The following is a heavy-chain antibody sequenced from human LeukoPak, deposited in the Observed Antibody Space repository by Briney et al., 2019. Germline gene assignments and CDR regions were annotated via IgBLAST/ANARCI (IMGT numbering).Heavy chain of an antibody. Sequence: ASVKVSCKASGYTFTGYYMHWVRQAPGQGLEWMEWINPNSGGTNYAQKFQGRVTMTRDTSISTAYMELSRLRSDDTAAYYCARGGRDYYDSSGYYLYYFDYWGQGTLVTVSS. V-gene: IGHV1-2*02. CDR1: GYTFTGYY. CDR2: INPNSGGT. J-gene: IGHJ4*02. CDR3: ARGGRDYYDSSGYYLYYFDY. D-gene: IGHD3-22*01.